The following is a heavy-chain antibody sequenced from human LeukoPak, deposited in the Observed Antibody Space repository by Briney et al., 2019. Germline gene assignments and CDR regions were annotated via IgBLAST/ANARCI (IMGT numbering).Heavy chain of an antibody. V-gene: IGHV4-39*01. CDR1: GDSIRSGSYY. CDR3: ARQEGLVAATFDY. Sequence: SETLSLTCTVSGDSIRSGSYYWGWIRQPPGKGLEWIGSIYHTGGTYYNPSLKSRVTISVDTSKNQFSLNLTSVTAADTAVYYCARQEGLVAATFDYWGQGTLVTVSS. J-gene: IGHJ4*02. D-gene: IGHD2-15*01. CDR2: IYHTGGT.